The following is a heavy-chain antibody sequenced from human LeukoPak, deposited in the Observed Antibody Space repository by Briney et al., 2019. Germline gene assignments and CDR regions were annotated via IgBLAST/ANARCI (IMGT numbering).Heavy chain of an antibody. CDR1: GYTFTSYG. V-gene: IGHV1-18*01. CDR2: ISAYSGNT. Sequence: ASVKVSCKASGYTFTSYGISWVRQAPGQGLEWMGWISAYSGNTNYAQKLQGRVTMTTDTSTSTAYMELRSLRSDDTAVYYCARAGRYYDSSGQDYWGQGTLVTVSS. D-gene: IGHD3-22*01. CDR3: ARAGRYYDSSGQDY. J-gene: IGHJ4*02.